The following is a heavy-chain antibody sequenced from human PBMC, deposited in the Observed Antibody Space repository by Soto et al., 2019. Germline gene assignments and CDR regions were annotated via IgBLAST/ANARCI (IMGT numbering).Heavy chain of an antibody. V-gene: IGHV4-34*01. CDR1: GGSFSGYY. CDR2: INHSGST. CDR3: ARAGYCSGGSCYSHAFDI. D-gene: IGHD2-15*01. J-gene: IGHJ3*02. Sequence: PSETLSLTCAVYGGSFSGYYWSWIRQPPGKGLEWIGEINHSGSTNYNPSLKSRVTISVDTSKNQFSLKLSSVTAADTAVYYCARAGYCSGGSCYSHAFDIWGQGTMVTVSS.